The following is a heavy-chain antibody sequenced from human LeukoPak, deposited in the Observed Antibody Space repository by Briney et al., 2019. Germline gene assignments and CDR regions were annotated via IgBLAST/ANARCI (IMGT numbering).Heavy chain of an antibody. Sequence: TSQTLSLTCTVSGGSISSGGYYWSWIRQHPGKGLEWIGYIYYSGSTNYNPSLKSRVTISVDTSKNQFSLKLSSVTAADTAVYYCARERTYYYGSGPLDYWGQGTLVTVSS. CDR2: IYYSGST. CDR3: ARERTYYYGSGPLDY. D-gene: IGHD3-10*01. V-gene: IGHV4-61*08. J-gene: IGHJ4*02. CDR1: GGSISSGGYY.